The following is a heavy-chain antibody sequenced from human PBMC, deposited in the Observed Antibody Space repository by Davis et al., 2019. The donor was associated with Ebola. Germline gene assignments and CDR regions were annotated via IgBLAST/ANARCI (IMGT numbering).Heavy chain of an antibody. Sequence: GGSLRLSCAASGFTFSSYGMHWVRQAPGKGLEWVAVIWYDGSNKYYADSVKGRFTISRDNSKNTLYLQMNSLRVEDTAVYYCARGASRDGYNRVYWGQGTLVTVSS. V-gene: IGHV3-33*01. CDR2: IWYDGSNK. CDR3: ARGASRDGYNRVY. CDR1: GFTFSSYG. J-gene: IGHJ4*02. D-gene: IGHD5-24*01.